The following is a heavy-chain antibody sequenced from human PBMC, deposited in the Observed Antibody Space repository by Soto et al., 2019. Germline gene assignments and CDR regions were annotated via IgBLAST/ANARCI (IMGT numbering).Heavy chain of an antibody. CDR1: GFTFSSYC. J-gene: IGHJ3*02. V-gene: IGHV3-33*01. CDR2: IWYDGSNK. D-gene: IGHD3-22*01. CDR3: ARERYDSSGYYSVAFDI. Sequence: PGGSLRLSCAASGFTFSSYCMHWVRQAPGKGLEWVAVIWYDGSNKYYADSVKGRFTISRDNSKNTLYLQMNSLRAEDTAVYYCARERYDSSGYYSVAFDIWGQGTMVTV.